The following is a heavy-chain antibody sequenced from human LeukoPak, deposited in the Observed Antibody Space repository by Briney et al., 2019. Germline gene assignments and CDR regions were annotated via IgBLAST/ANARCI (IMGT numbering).Heavy chain of an antibody. Sequence: PSETLSLTCTVSGGSISSYYWSWIRQPPGKGLEWIGYIYYSGSTNYNPSLKSRVTISVDTSKNQFSLKLSSVTAADTAVYYCARVHTAMAPGAFDYWGQGTLVTVSS. CDR1: GGSISSYY. D-gene: IGHD5-18*01. J-gene: IGHJ4*02. CDR2: IYYSGST. V-gene: IGHV4-59*12. CDR3: ARVHTAMAPGAFDY.